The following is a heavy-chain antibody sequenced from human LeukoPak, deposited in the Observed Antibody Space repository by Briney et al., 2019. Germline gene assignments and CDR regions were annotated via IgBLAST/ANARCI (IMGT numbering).Heavy chain of an antibody. V-gene: IGHV3-30*04. CDR1: GFTFSSYA. Sequence: GGPLRLSCAASGFTFSSYAMHWVRQAPGKGLEWVAVISYDGSNKYYADSVKGRFTISRDNSKNTLYLQMNSLRAEDTAVYYCARDKSVARFGELLLYYYYYMDVWGKGTTVTVSS. J-gene: IGHJ6*03. CDR3: ARDKSVARFGELLLYYYYYMDV. CDR2: ISYDGSNK. D-gene: IGHD3-10*01.